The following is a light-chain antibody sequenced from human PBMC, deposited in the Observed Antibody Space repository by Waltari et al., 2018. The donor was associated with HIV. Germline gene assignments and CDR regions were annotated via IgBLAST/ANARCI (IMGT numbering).Light chain of an antibody. V-gene: IGLV3-25*03. CDR2: QDS. CDR3: QSADSSGTYWV. Sequence: ELTQPPPVPVSPGQTARITCPGDALPKQYAYWYQQQPGQAPVLVIYQDSERPSGIPERFSGSSSGTTATLIISGVQAEDEADYYCQSADSSGTYWVFGGGTKLTVL. CDR1: ALPKQY. J-gene: IGLJ3*02.